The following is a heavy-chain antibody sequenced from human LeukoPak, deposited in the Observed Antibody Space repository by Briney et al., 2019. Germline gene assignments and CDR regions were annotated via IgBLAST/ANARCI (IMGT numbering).Heavy chain of an antibody. Sequence: SETLSLTCAVYGGSFSGYYWSWIRQPPGKGLEWIGYIYYRGNTNYNPSLKSRVTMSVDTSKNQFSLRLSSVTAADTAVYYCARDWGTAMDFYYYYGMDVWGQGTTVTVSS. CDR1: GGSFSGYY. CDR3: ARDWGTAMDFYYYYGMDV. CDR2: IYYRGNT. D-gene: IGHD5-18*01. V-gene: IGHV4-59*01. J-gene: IGHJ6*02.